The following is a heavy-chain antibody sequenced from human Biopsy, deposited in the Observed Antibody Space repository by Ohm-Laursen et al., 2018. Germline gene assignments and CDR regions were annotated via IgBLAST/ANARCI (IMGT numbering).Heavy chain of an antibody. Sequence: SETLSLTCTVSGGSISSSTTYYWAWLRQPPGKGLEWIGGIYNTETTFYNPSLKSRVTISVDTSTNQLSLKVSSVAAADTALYFCARHPTGFWFDPWGHGTLVTVSS. CDR3: ARHPTGFWFDP. CDR2: IYNTETT. CDR1: GGSISSSTTYY. V-gene: IGHV4-39*01. J-gene: IGHJ5*02.